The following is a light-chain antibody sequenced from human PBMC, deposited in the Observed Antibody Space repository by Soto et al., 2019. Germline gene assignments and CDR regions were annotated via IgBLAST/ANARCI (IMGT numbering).Light chain of an antibody. V-gene: IGKV1-5*03. CDR3: QHYNSYSEA. CDR1: QTISSW. Sequence: IQMTQSPSTLSASVGGRVTITCRASQTISSWLAWYQQKPGKAPKLLIYKASTLKSGVPSRFSGSGYGTEFNLTISSLQTDDFATYYCQHYNSYSEAFGQGTKVDIK. CDR2: KAS. J-gene: IGKJ1*01.